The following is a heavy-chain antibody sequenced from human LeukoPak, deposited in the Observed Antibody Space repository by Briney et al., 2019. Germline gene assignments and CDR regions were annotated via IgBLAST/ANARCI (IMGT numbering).Heavy chain of an antibody. V-gene: IGHV3-30*02. D-gene: IGHD3-9*01. J-gene: IGHJ4*02. CDR3: AKPEGNAVLRYFDWLLYY. Sequence: GGSLRLSCAASGFTFSSYGMHWVRQAPGKGLEWVAFIRYDGSNKYYADSVKGRFTISRDNSKNTLYLQMNSLRAEDTAVYYCAKPEGNAVLRYFDWLLYYWGQGTLVTVSS. CDR1: GFTFSSYG. CDR2: IRYDGSNK.